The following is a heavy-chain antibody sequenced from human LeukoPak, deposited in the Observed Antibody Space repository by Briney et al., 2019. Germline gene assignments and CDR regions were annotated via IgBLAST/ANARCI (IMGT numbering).Heavy chain of an antibody. CDR3: ARTHSVGRRLTYYCDSSGPRFDP. Sequence: SETLSLTCAVYGGSFSGYYWSWIRQPPGKGLEWIGEINHSGSTNYNPSLKSRVTISVDTSKNQFSLKLSSVTAADTAVYYCARTHSVGRRLTYYCDSSGPRFDPWGQGTLVTVSS. CDR2: INHSGST. J-gene: IGHJ5*02. D-gene: IGHD3-22*01. CDR1: GGSFSGYY. V-gene: IGHV4-34*01.